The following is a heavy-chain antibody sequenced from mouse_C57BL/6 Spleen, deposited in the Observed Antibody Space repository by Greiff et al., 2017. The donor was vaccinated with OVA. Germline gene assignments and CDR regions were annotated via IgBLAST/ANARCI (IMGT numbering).Heavy chain of an antibody. CDR3: ARCNYGNYDAMDY. CDR2: IYPGDGDT. CDR1: GYAFSSSW. Sequence: VQLQESGPELVKPGASVKISCKASGYAFSSSWMNWVKQRPGKGLEWIGRIYPGDGDTNYNGKFKGKATLTADKSSSTAYMQLSSLTSEDSAVYFCARCNYGNYDAMDYWGQGTSVTVSS. D-gene: IGHD2-1*01. J-gene: IGHJ4*01. V-gene: IGHV1-82*01.